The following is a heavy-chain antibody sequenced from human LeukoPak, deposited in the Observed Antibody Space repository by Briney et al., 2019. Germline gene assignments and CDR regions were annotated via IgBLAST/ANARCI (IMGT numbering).Heavy chain of an antibody. CDR3: ARGPPDWGMVGY. CDR2: MKSNNGHT. D-gene: IGHD2-15*01. V-gene: IGHV1-8*01. CDR1: GYIFTSFD. Sequence: ASVKVSCKASGYIFTSFDFNWVRQATGQGLEWMGWMKSNNGHTGYAQKFQGRVTMTRDTYISTAYMELSSLTFEDTAVYYCARGPPDWGMVGYWGQGTLVTVSS. J-gene: IGHJ4*02.